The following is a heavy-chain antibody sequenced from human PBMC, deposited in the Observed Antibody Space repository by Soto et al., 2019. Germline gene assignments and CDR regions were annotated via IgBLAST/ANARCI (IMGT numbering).Heavy chain of an antibody. D-gene: IGHD3-10*01. J-gene: IGHJ6*02. CDR3: ARGVRGGSGSPASYYYSGLDV. CDR1: GFTFSSYA. Sequence: DVQLLESGGHLVQPGGSLRLSCAASGFTFSSYAMSWVRQAPGKGLEWVSSVSAGGDMTYYSDSVKGRVTISRDNSNNALFLQMNSLRTEDTALYYCARGVRGGSGSPASYYYSGLDVWGQGATVTVS. CDR2: VSAGGDMT. V-gene: IGHV3-23*01.